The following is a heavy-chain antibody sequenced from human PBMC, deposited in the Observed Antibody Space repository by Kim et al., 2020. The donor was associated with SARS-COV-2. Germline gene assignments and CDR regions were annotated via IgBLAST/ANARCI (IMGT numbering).Heavy chain of an antibody. J-gene: IGHJ6*02. Sequence: SVKVSCKASGGTFSSYAISWVRQAPGQGLEWMGGIIPIFGTANYAQKFQGRVTITADESTSTAYMELSSLRSEDTAVYYCARVPLANPYYYGMDVWGQGTTVTVSS. CDR1: GGTFSSYA. CDR2: IIPIFGTA. V-gene: IGHV1-69*13. CDR3: ARVPLANPYYYGMDV.